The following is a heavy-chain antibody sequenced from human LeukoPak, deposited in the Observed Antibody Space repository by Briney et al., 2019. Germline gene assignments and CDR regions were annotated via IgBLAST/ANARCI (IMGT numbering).Heavy chain of an antibody. CDR3: ARVYGSSSPPGDY. CDR2: INPNSGGT. Sequence: ASVKVSCKASGYTFTGYYMHWVRQAPGQGLEWMGWINPNSGGTNYAQKFQGRVTMTRDTSISTAYMELSRLRSDDTAVYYCARVYGSSSPPGDYWGQGTLVTVSS. V-gene: IGHV1-2*02. J-gene: IGHJ4*02. CDR1: GYTFTGYY. D-gene: IGHD6-6*01.